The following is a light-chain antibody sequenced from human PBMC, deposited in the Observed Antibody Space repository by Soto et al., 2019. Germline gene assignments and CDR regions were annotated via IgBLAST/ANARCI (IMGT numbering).Light chain of an antibody. CDR1: QGISNY. Sequence: ESQMSQSPSSLSESVGDRVTITCRASQGISNYLAWYQQKPGKVPNLLIYDASNLQTGVPSRFSGSGSGTEFTLTISSLQPDDFATYYCQQYDVDSGTFGQGTKVDI. J-gene: IGKJ1*01. V-gene: IGKV1-27*01. CDR2: DAS. CDR3: QQYDVDSGT.